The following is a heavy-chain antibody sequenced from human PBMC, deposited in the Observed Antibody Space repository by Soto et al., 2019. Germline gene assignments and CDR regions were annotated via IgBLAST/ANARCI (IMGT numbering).Heavy chain of an antibody. CDR1: GGSVSSGSYY. Sequence: SETLSLTCTVSGGSVSSGSYYWIWIRQPPGKGLEWIGYIYYSGSTNYNPSLKSRVTISVDTSKNQFSLKLSSVTAADTAVYYCARDPRRTVTTGGYWGQGTLVTVSS. CDR2: IYYSGST. CDR3: ARDPRRTVTTGGY. J-gene: IGHJ4*02. D-gene: IGHD4-17*01. V-gene: IGHV4-61*01.